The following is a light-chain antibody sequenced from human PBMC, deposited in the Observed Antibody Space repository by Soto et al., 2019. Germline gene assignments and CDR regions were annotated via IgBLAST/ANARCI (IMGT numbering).Light chain of an antibody. Sequence: DIQMTQSPSTLSASVGDRVTITCRASQSISSWLAWYQQKPGKAPKLLIYKASSLESGVPSRFSGSGSGTDFTLTISSLQPDAFATYYCQQYNSYPFPFGPGTKVDIK. V-gene: IGKV1-5*03. CDR3: QQYNSYPFP. CDR2: KAS. CDR1: QSISSW. J-gene: IGKJ3*01.